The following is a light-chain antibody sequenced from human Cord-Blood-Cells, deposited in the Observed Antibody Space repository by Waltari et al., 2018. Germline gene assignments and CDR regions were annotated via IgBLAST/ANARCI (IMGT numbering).Light chain of an antibody. Sequence: QSALTQPPSASGSPGQSVTIACTGTSSHVGGYNSVSWYQQHPGKAPKLMIYEVSKRPSGVPDRFSGSKSGNTASLTVSGLQAEDEADYYCSSYAGSNKVFGGGTKLTVI. CDR2: EVS. CDR3: SSYAGSNKV. CDR1: SSHVGGYNS. V-gene: IGLV2-8*01. J-gene: IGLJ3*02.